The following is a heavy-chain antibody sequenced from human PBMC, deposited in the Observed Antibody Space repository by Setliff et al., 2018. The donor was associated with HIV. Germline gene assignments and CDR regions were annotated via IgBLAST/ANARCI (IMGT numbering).Heavy chain of an antibody. V-gene: IGHV4-61*09. Sequence: PSETLSLTCTVSGGSISSGSYYWSWIRQPAGKGLGWIGHIYTSGSTNYNPSLKSRVTISVDTSKNQFSLKLSSVTAADTAVYYCASRPYSSGWYWFDPWGQGTLVTVSS. D-gene: IGHD6-19*01. CDR2: IYTSGST. CDR1: GGSISSGSYY. J-gene: IGHJ5*02. CDR3: ASRPYSSGWYWFDP.